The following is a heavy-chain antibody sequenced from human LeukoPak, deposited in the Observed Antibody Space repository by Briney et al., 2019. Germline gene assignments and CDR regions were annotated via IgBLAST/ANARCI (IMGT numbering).Heavy chain of an antibody. Sequence: GGSLRLSCAASGFTFSSYGMHWVRQAPGKGLEWVAFIRYDGSNKYYADSVKGRFTISRDNSKNTLYLQMNSLRAEDTAVYYCAKDAMTTPRPLYFDYWGLGTLVTVSS. CDR2: IRYDGSNK. D-gene: IGHD4-11*01. CDR3: AKDAMTTPRPLYFDY. J-gene: IGHJ4*02. CDR1: GFTFSSYG. V-gene: IGHV3-30*02.